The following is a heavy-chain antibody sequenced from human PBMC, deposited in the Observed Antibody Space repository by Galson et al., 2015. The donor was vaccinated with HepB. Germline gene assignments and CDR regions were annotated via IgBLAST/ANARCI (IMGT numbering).Heavy chain of an antibody. J-gene: IGHJ6*03. CDR2: ISSSSSYI. Sequence: SLRLSCAASGFTFSSYSMNWVRQAPGKGLEWVSSISSSSSYIYYADSVKGRFTISRDNAKNSLYLQMNSLRAEDTAVYYCAREVYYDILTGPSYYMDVWGKGTTVTVSS. CDR3: AREVYYDILTGPSYYMDV. CDR1: GFTFSSYS. D-gene: IGHD3-9*01. V-gene: IGHV3-21*01.